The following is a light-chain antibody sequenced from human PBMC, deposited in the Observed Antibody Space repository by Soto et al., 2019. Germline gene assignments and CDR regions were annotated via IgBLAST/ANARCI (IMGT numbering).Light chain of an antibody. CDR3: QQRSNWPPNT. CDR1: QPVNNN. V-gene: IGKV3-15*01. J-gene: IGKJ5*01. CDR2: GVS. Sequence: LEMTQSPATPSASPGDRATLSCRASQPVNNNLAWCQQKPGQAPRLLIYGVSTRATGISARFSGSGSGTDFTLTISSLEPEDFAVYYCQQRSNWPPNTFGQGTRLEI.